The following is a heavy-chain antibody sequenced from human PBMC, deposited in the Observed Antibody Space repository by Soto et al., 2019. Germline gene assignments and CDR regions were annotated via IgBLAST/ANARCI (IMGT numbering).Heavy chain of an antibody. V-gene: IGHV1-3*01. D-gene: IGHD3-10*01. CDR2: INAGNGNT. CDR3: ARDMGFGLSDY. J-gene: IGHJ4*02. Sequence: ALVTVSCKASGYTILSYAMYWVRQATGQRLEWMGWINAGNGNTKYSQKFQGRVTITRDTSASTAYMELSSLRSEDTAVYYCARDMGFGLSDYWGQGTLVTVS. CDR1: GYTILSYA.